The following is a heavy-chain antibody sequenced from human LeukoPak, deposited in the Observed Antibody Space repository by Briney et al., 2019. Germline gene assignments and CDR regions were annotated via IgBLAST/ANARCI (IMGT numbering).Heavy chain of an antibody. J-gene: IGHJ6*03. CDR2: INHSGNT. D-gene: IGHD2-21*01. CDR3: ARGMRFLAGYMDV. CDR1: GGSFSGYY. V-gene: IGHV4-34*01. Sequence: SETLSLTCAVYGGSFSGYYWSWIRQPPGKGLEWIGEINHSGNTNSNPSLKSRVTMSVDTSKNQFSLKLSSVTAADTAVNYCARGMRFLAGYMDVWGKGTTVTVSS.